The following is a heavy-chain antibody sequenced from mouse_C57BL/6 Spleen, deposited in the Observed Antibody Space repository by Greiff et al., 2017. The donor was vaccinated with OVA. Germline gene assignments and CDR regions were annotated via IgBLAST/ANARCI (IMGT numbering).Heavy chain of an antibody. CDR1: GFTFSSYA. V-gene: IGHV5-4*01. CDR3: ARPYYYGSSYEGWFAY. CDR2: ISDGGSYT. Sequence: EVQGVESGGGLVKPGGSLKLSCAASGFTFSSYAMSWVRQTPEKRLEWVATISDGGSYTYYPDNVKGRFTISRDNAKNNLYLQMSHLKSEDTAMYYCARPYYYGSSYEGWFAYWGQGTLVTVSA. J-gene: IGHJ3*01. D-gene: IGHD1-1*01.